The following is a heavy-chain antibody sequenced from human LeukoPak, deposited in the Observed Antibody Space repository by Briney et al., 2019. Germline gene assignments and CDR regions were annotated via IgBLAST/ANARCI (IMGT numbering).Heavy chain of an antibody. CDR1: GGSISSYY. V-gene: IGHV3-7*01. J-gene: IGHJ4*02. Sequence: TSETLSLTCTVSGGSISSYYWSWIRQPPGKGLEWVANIKQDGSEKYYVDSVKGRFTISRDNAKNSLYLQMNSLRAEDTAVYYCARGGDCSSTSCYTVVDYWGQGTLVTVSS. CDR3: ARGGDCSSTSCYTVVDY. D-gene: IGHD2-2*02. CDR2: IKQDGSEK.